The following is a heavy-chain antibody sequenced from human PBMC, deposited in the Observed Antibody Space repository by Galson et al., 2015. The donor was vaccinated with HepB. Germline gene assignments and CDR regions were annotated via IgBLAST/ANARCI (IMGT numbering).Heavy chain of an antibody. CDR3: ARQYCNKGSRDQLDH. J-gene: IGHJ4*02. Sequence: SETLSLTCAVSGDSISRSDWWRWVSQPPGKGLEWIGEIHHSGTTNNNPSLKSRVTISVDKSKNQLSREVTAVTAADTAVYYCARQYCNKGSRDQLDHWCQGTLVTISS. CDR2: IHHSGTT. CDR1: GDSISRSDW. V-gene: IGHV4-4*02. D-gene: IGHD2/OR15-2a*01.